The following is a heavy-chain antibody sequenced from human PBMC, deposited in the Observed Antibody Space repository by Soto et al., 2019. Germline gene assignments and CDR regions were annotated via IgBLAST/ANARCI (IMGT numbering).Heavy chain of an antibody. CDR3: ARKSRTGYCASTRCLLDDVFDL. V-gene: IGHV3-30-3*01. CDR2: ISYDGSNK. D-gene: IGHD2-2*03. Sequence: QVQLVESGGGVVQPGRSLRLSCAASGFTFSISAMHWVRQAPGKGLEWVAVISYDGSNKYYADSVKGRFTISRDNSKNTLSLQLDTLRVEYTAVYYCARKSRTGYCASTRCLLDDVFDLRGQGTMVTVSS. CDR1: GFTFSISA. J-gene: IGHJ3*01.